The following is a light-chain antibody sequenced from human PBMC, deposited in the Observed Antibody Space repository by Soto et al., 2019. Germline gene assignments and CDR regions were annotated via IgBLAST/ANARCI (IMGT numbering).Light chain of an antibody. CDR1: SSDVGGYNY. CDR2: EVS. V-gene: IGLV2-14*01. Sequence: QSVLTQPASVSGSPGQSITISCTGTSSDVGGYNYVSWYQQHPGKAPKLMIYEVSNRPSGVSNRFSGSKSGNTASLTISRLQAEDEADYYCSSDTSSSTLVFGTGTKVTVL. CDR3: SSDTSSSTLV. J-gene: IGLJ1*01.